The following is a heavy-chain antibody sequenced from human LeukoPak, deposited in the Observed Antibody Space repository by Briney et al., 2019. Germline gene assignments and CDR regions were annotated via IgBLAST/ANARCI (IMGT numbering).Heavy chain of an antibody. CDR1: GFTFSSYA. CDR2: IGGSGGST. CDR3: AKQAGGNSRGRAFDI. V-gene: IGHV3-23*01. Sequence: PGGSLRLSCVASGFTFSSYAMSWVRQAPGKGLEWVSAIGGSGGSTFYADSVKGRFTISRDNSKTTLYLQMNSLRVEDTAVYYCAKQAGGNSRGRAFDIWGQGTMVTVSS. J-gene: IGHJ3*02. D-gene: IGHD4-23*01.